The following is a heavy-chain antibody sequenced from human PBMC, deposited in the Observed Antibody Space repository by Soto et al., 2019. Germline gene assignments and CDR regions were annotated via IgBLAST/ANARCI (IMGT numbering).Heavy chain of an antibody. V-gene: IGHV6-1*01. Sequence: QVQLQQSGPGLVKPSQTLSLTCAISGDTVSSSSAAWTWIRQSPSRGLEWLGRTYYRSTWGNDXXISLKRRIPIXXDXSXXPFPLHLNSVPPEDTAVYYCARHIAATRTSGTFDYWGQGTLVTVSS. CDR2: TYYRSTWGN. CDR3: ARHIAATRTSGTFDY. J-gene: IGHJ4*02. CDR1: GDTVSSSSAA. D-gene: IGHD6-13*01.